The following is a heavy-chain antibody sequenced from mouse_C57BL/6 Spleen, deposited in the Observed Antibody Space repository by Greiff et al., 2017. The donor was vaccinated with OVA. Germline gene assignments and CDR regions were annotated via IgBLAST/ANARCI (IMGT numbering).Heavy chain of an antibody. V-gene: IGHV5-17*01. CDR3: ARLTETFYAMDY. D-gene: IGHD4-1*01. CDR2: ISSGSSTI. Sequence: EVQLQESGGGLVKPGGSLKLSCAASGFTFSDYGMHWVRQAPGKGLEWVAYISSGSSTIYYADTVKGRFTISRDNATNTLFLQMTSLRSEDTAMYYCARLTETFYAMDYWGQGTSVTVSS. CDR1: GFTFSDYG. J-gene: IGHJ4*01.